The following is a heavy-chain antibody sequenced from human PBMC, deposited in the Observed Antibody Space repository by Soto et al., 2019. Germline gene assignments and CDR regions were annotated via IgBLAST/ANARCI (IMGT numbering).Heavy chain of an antibody. CDR2: IKQDGSEK. D-gene: IGHD6-13*01. V-gene: IGHV3-7*01. CDR3: ARELWVYRY. J-gene: IGHJ4*02. Sequence: GGSLRLSCAASGFTFSNAWMNWVRQAPGKGLEWVANIKQDGSEKYYVDSVKGRFTISRDNAKNSLYLQMNSLRAEDTAVYYCARELWVYRYWGQGTLVTVSS. CDR1: GFTFSNAW.